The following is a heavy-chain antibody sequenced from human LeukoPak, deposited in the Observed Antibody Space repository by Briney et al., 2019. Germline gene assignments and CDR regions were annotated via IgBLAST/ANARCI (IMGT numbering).Heavy chain of an antibody. V-gene: IGHV3-30*18. CDR3: AKQSGELFGDFDY. CDR1: GFTFSSYA. J-gene: IGHJ4*02. D-gene: IGHD3-10*01. CDR2: ISSDGGNK. Sequence: GGSLRLSCAASGFTFSSYAMHWVRQAPGKGLEWLAVISSDGGNKFYRDSVKGRFTISRDSSKNTLYLQMNSLRAEDTAVYYCAKQSGELFGDFDYWGQGTLVTVSS.